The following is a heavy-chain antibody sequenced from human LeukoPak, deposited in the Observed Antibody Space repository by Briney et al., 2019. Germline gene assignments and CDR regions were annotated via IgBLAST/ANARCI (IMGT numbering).Heavy chain of an antibody. D-gene: IGHD6-6*01. CDR3: ARSGSSSSLRYFDY. J-gene: IGHJ4*02. Sequence: GGSLGLSCAASGFTFSSYSMHWVRQAPGKGLEWVAVISYDGSNNYYADSVKGRFTISRDNSKNTLYLQMNSLRVEDTAVYYCARSGSSSSLRYFDYWGQGTLVTVSS. CDR2: ISYDGSNN. V-gene: IGHV3-30-3*01. CDR1: GFTFSSYS.